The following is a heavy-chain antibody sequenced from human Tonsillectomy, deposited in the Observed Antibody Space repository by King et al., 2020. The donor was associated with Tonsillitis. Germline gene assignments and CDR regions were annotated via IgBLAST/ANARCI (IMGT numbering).Heavy chain of an antibody. V-gene: IGHV3-11*01. Sequence: VQLVESGGGLVKPGGSLRLSCAASGFTFSDYYMSWILQAPGKGLEWGSYISSSGSTIYYADSVKGRFTISRDNAKNSLYLQRNSLRAEDTAVYYCARGRFCSSTSCYTRFLVNYWGQGTLVTVSS. CDR3: ARGRFCSSTSCYTRFLVNY. CDR1: GFTFSDYY. CDR2: ISSSGSTI. D-gene: IGHD2-2*02. J-gene: IGHJ4*02.